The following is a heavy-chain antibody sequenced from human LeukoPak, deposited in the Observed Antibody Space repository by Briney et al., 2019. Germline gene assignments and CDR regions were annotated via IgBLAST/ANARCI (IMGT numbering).Heavy chain of an antibody. CDR1: GYTFTSYG. Sequence: ASVKVSCKASGYTFTSYGISWVRQAPGQGLEWMGWISAYNGNTNYAQKLQGRVTMTTDTSTSTAYMELRSLRSDDTAVYYCARDSGYYDFWSGYQWYYYMDVWGKGTTVTVCS. CDR2: ISAYNGNT. CDR3: ARDSGYYDFWSGYQWYYYMDV. D-gene: IGHD3-3*01. V-gene: IGHV1-18*01. J-gene: IGHJ6*03.